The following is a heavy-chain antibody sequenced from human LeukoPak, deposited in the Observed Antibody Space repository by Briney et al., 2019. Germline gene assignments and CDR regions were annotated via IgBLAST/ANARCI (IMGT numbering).Heavy chain of an antibody. V-gene: IGHV3-53*05. CDR2: IYDDGGT. CDR3: ARDRAGRRSSWVEFDL. CDR1: GFLVTSTH. Sequence: PGGSLRLSCTVSGFLVTSTHMDWVRQAPGKGPEWVGIIYDDGGTVHAESVKGRFTISRDNSKNTMYLQMNSLRPEDSAVYYCARDRAGRRSSWVEFDLWGRGMLVTVSS. J-gene: IGHJ5*02. D-gene: IGHD3-10*01.